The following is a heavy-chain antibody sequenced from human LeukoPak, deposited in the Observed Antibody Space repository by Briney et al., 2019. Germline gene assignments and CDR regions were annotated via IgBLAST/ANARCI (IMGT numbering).Heavy chain of an antibody. V-gene: IGHV3-13*01. J-gene: IGHJ3*02. CDR3: AREGPYSSGLSGAFDI. Sequence: PGGSLRLSCAASGFTFSSYDMHWVRQATGKGLEWVSAIGTAGDTYYPGSVKGRFTISRENAKNSLYLQMNSLRAGDTAVYYCAREGPYSSGLSGAFDIWSQGTMVTVSS. CDR2: IGTAGDT. CDR1: GFTFSSYD. D-gene: IGHD6-19*01.